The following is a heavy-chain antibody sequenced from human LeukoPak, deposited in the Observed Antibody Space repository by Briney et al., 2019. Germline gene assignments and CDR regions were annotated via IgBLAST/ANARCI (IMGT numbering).Heavy chain of an antibody. Sequence: GGSLRLSCAASGFTFSSYAMNWVRQAPGKGLEWVSAISGSGGSTYYADSVKGRFTISRDNSKNTLYLQMNSLRAEDTAVYYCAKDLIPYYYDSSGYLPTLDYWGQGTLVTVSS. J-gene: IGHJ4*02. D-gene: IGHD3-22*01. CDR3: AKDLIPYYYDSSGYLPTLDY. CDR2: ISGSGGST. V-gene: IGHV3-23*01. CDR1: GFTFSSYA.